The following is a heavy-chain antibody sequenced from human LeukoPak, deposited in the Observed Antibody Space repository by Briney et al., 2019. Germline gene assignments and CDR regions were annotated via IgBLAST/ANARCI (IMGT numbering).Heavy chain of an antibody. CDR2: IIPIFGTA. CDR3: ARSKALRLDDIYY. D-gene: IGHD3-9*01. Sequence: SVKVSCKASGGTFSSYSISWVRQAPGQRLEWMGGIIPIFGTANYAQKFQGRVTITADESTSTAYMELSSLRSEDTAVYYCARSKALRLDDIYYWGQGTLVTVSS. CDR1: GGTFSSYS. J-gene: IGHJ4*02. V-gene: IGHV1-69*01.